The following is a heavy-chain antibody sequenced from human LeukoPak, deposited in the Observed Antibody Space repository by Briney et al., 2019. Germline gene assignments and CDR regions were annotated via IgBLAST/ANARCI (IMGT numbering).Heavy chain of an antibody. D-gene: IGHD3-22*01. CDR1: GYTFTSYG. CDR3: ASISSGSYYYGMDV. V-gene: IGHV1-18*01. Sequence: ASVKVSCKASGYTFTSYGISWVRQAPGQGLEWMGWISAYNGNTNYAQKLQGRVTMTTDTSTSTAYMELSSLRSEDTAVYYCASISSGSYYYGMDVWGQGTTVTVSS. CDR2: ISAYNGNT. J-gene: IGHJ6*02.